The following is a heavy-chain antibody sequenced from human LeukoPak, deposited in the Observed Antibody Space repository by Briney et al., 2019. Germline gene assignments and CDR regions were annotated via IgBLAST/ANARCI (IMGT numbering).Heavy chain of an antibody. CDR2: INPNSGGT. D-gene: IGHD5-12*01. CDR3: ARRGVVATQIDY. CDR1: GYTFTGYY. J-gene: IGHJ4*02. V-gene: IGHV1-2*02. Sequence: ASVKVSCKASGYTFTGYYMHWVRQAPGQGLEWMGWINPNSGGTNYAQKLQGRVTMTRDTSISTAYMELSRLRSDDTAVYYCARRGVVATQIDYWGQGTLVTVSS.